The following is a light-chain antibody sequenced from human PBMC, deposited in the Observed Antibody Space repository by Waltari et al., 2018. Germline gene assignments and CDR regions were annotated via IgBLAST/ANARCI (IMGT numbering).Light chain of an antibody. CDR2: AVS. Sequence: QSALTQPASVSGSPGQSITISCTGPSSDVGNYNRFSWYQQHPGKAPKLMIYAVSKRPSGVSDRFSGSKSGDMASLTISGLQPGDEAEYFCSSYAGSSKGVFGGGTKVTVL. CDR3: SSYAGSSKGV. J-gene: IGLJ2*01. CDR1: SSDVGNYNR. V-gene: IGLV2-23*02.